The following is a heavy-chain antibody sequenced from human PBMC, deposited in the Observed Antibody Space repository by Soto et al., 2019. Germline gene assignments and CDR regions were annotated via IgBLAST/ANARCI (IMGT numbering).Heavy chain of an antibody. CDR2: MNPSSGNT. V-gene: IGHV1-8*01. CDR1: GYPFTSYD. CDR3: ARGPYFYGMDV. Sequence: VASVKVSCKASGYPFTSYDINWVRQATGQGLEWMGWMNPSSGNTGYTQKFQGRVTMTRNTSVSTAYMELSSLRSDDTAVYYCARGPYFYGMDVWGQGTTVTVSS. J-gene: IGHJ6*02.